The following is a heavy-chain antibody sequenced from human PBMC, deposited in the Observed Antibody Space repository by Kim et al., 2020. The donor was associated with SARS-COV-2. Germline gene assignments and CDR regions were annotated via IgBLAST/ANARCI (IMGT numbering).Heavy chain of an antibody. V-gene: IGHV7-4-1*02. CDR2: INTNTGNS. J-gene: IGHJ6*01. CDR3: AGLFGAGTYFGDMYHGMDV. Sequence: ASVKVSCKASGYTFTTYAINWVRQAPGQGLEWMGWINTNTGNSTFAQGFTGRFVFSLDTSVSTAFLQINSLKSEDSAVYYCAGLFGAGTYFGDMYHGMDV. CDR1: GYTFTTYA. D-gene: IGHD3-10*01.